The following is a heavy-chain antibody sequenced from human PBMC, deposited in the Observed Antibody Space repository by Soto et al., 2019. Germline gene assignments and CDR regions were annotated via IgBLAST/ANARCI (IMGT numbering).Heavy chain of an antibody. Sequence: SETLSLTCAVYGGSFSGYYWSWIRQPPGKGLEWIGEINHSGSTNYNPSLKSRVTISVDTSKNQFSLKLSSVTAADTAVYYCARFDSSSWRYYFDYWGQGTLVTVS. J-gene: IGHJ4*02. V-gene: IGHV4-34*01. CDR3: ARFDSSSWRYYFDY. CDR2: INHSGST. D-gene: IGHD6-13*01. CDR1: GGSFSGYY.